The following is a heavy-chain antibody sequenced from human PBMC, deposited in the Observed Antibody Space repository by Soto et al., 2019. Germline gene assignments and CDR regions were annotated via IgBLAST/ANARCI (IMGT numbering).Heavy chain of an antibody. CDR1: GYSFTSYW. D-gene: IGHD3-10*01. V-gene: IGHV5-51*01. Sequence: PGESLKISCKGSGYSFTSYWIGWVRQMPGKGLEWMGIIYPGDSDTRYSPSFQGQVTISADKSISTAYLQWSSLKASDTAMYYCARCKYCYGSGRPYYYYGMDVWGQGTTVTVSS. J-gene: IGHJ6*02. CDR3: ARCKYCYGSGRPYYYYGMDV. CDR2: IYPGDSDT.